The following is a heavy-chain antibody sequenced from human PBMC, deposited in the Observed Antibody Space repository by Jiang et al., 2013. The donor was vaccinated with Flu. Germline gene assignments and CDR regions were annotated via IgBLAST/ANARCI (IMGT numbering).Heavy chain of an antibody. V-gene: IGHV4-4*02. CDR2: IYHSGST. CDR3: ARDVRASRGYCSGGSCPPLAVYYGMDV. Sequence: GSGLVKPSGTLSLTCAVSGGSISSSNWWSWVRQPPGKGLEWIGEIYHSGSTNYNPSLKSRVTISVDKSKNQFSLKLSSVTAADTAVYYCARDVRASRGYCSGGSCPPLAVYYGMDV. D-gene: IGHD2-15*01. CDR1: GGSISSSNW. J-gene: IGHJ6*01.